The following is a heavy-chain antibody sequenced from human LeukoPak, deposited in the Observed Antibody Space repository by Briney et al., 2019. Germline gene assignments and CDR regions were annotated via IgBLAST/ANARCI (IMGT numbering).Heavy chain of an antibody. CDR2: ISGNGVST. D-gene: IGHD6-13*01. CDR1: GFTFSTYA. Sequence: GGSLTLSCAASGFTFSTYAMSWVRQAPGKGLEWVSTISGNGVSTYYANSVKGRSTISRDNSKNTLWLQMNSLRAEDTALYYCAKPQYDSSWYYFDYWGQGTLVTVSS. J-gene: IGHJ4*02. V-gene: IGHV3-23*01. CDR3: AKPQYDSSWYYFDY.